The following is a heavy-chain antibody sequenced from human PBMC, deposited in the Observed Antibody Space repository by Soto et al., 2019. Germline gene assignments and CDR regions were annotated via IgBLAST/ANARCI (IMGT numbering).Heavy chain of an antibody. Sequence: AVGYLRLSCAASGFTFSDYYMSWIRQAPGKGLEWVSYISSSSSYTNYADSVKGRFTISRDNAKNSLYLQMNSLRAEDTAVYYCARTRAIPAAIFFDYWGQGTLVTVSS. CDR1: GFTFSDYY. CDR2: ISSSSSYT. V-gene: IGHV3-11*06. CDR3: ARTRAIPAAIFFDY. J-gene: IGHJ4*02. D-gene: IGHD2-2*01.